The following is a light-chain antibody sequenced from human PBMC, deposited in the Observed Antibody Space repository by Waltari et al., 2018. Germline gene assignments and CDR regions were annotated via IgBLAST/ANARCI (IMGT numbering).Light chain of an antibody. CDR3: QQYYATPRT. J-gene: IGKJ3*01. CDR1: QSVLYSSNNKNH. Sequence: DIVMTQSPDSLAVSLGERATINCKSSQSVLYSSNNKNHLAWYQQKPGQSPKLLIYWASTRESGVPDRFSGSGSGTDFTLTISSLQAEDVGVYYCQQYYATPRTFGPGTKVDIK. CDR2: WAS. V-gene: IGKV4-1*01.